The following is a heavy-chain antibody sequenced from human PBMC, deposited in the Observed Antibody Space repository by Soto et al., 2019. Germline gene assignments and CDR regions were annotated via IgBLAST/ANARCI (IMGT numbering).Heavy chain of an antibody. CDR1: GFTFSSYA. Sequence: GESLKISCAASGFTFSSYAMSWVRQAPGKGLEWVSAISGSGGSTYYADSVKGRFTISRDNSKNTLYLQMNSLRAEDTAVYYCAKEGQRGTIFGVVNYYYYYYMDVWGKGTTVTVSS. V-gene: IGHV3-23*01. J-gene: IGHJ6*03. CDR2: ISGSGGST. CDR3: AKEGQRGTIFGVVNYYYYYYMDV. D-gene: IGHD3-3*01.